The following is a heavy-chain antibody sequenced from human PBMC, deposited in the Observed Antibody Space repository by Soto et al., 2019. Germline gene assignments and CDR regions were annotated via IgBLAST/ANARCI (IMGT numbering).Heavy chain of an antibody. CDR2: IITIFGTL. CDR3: ARYKPRGYEVWAERAFDI. V-gene: IGHV1-69*06. CDR1: GGTFSRYP. Sequence: ASVKVSTKASGGTFSRYPIRWGRQAPAQGHEWMGGIITIFGTLNYAQKVQVRVTITAVKSTSTAFMELSSLRSEDTAVYYCARYKPRGYEVWAERAFDIWGQGTMVTVSS. D-gene: IGHD3-16*01. J-gene: IGHJ3*02.